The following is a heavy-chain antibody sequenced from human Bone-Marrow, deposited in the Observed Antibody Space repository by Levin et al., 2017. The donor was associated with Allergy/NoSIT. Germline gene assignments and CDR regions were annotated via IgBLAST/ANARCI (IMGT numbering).Heavy chain of an antibody. J-gene: IGHJ5*02. V-gene: IGHV1-69*13. CDR2: IIPIFGTA. D-gene: IGHD5-18*01. Sequence: ASVKVSCKASGGTFSSYAISWVRQAPGQGLEWMGGIIPIFGTANYAQKFQGRVTITADESTSTAYMELSSLRSEDTAVYYCARDPDTAMVGWGVDPWGQGTLVTVSS. CDR1: GGTFSSYA. CDR3: ARDPDTAMVGWGVDP.